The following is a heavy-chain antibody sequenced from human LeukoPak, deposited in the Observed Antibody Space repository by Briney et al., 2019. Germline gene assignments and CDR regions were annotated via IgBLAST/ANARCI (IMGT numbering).Heavy chain of an antibody. CDR2: IYYSGST. V-gene: IGHV4-59*08. Sequence: SETLSLTCTVSGGSISSYYRSWIRQPPGKGLEWIGYIYYSGSTNYNPSLKSRVTISVDTSKNQFSLKLSSVTAADTAVYYCARQGSSGWSEKHAFDIWGQGTMVTVSS. J-gene: IGHJ3*02. D-gene: IGHD6-19*01. CDR1: GGSISSYY. CDR3: ARQGSSGWSEKHAFDI.